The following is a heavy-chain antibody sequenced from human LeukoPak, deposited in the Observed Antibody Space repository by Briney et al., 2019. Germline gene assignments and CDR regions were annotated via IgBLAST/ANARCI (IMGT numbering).Heavy chain of an antibody. D-gene: IGHD4-17*01. CDR1: GYSFTSYW. CDR3: AREGATVTTY. J-gene: IGHJ4*02. CDR2: IDPSDSYT. Sequence: GESLKISCKGSGYSFTSYWISWGRQMPGKGLEWMGRIDPSDSYTNYSPSFQGHVTISADKSISTAYLQWSSLKASDTAMYYCAREGATVTTYWGQGTLVTVSS. V-gene: IGHV5-10-1*01.